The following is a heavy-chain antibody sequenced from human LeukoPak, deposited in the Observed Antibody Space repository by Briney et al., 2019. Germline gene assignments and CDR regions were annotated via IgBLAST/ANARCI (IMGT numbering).Heavy chain of an antibody. D-gene: IGHD1-26*01. CDR2: IYYSGST. V-gene: IGHV4-59*08. CDR3: ARQSGRNLLDS. J-gene: IGHJ4*02. CDR1: GVSMSSYY. Sequence: PSETLSLTCTVSGVSMSSYYWSCVRQPPGKGLEWIGHIYYSGSTNYNPSLKSRVTMSVDTPKNQFSLEVSSVPTADTAVYYGARQSGRNLLDSWGQGTLVTVSS.